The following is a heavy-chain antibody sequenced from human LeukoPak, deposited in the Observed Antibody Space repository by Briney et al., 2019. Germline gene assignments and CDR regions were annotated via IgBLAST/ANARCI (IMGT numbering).Heavy chain of an antibody. D-gene: IGHD4-23*01. V-gene: IGHV3-48*03. CDR3: ARDTLEYSNSPDALDI. J-gene: IGHJ3*02. CDR2: IGSSGSTV. Sequence: GGSLRLSCAASGFTFSAYEMNWVRQAPGKGLEWVSYIGSSGSTVYYADSVKGRFTITRDNAKNSLYMQMESLRDEDTAIYYCARDTLEYSNSPDALDIWGQGTMVTVSS. CDR1: GFTFSAYE.